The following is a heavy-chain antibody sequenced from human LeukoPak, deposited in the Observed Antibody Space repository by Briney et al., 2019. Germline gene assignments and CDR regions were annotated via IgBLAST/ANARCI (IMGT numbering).Heavy chain of an antibody. CDR3: SRDTFSTGWYSDH. CDR2: TRTKASGGTI. V-gene: IGHV3-49*04. J-gene: IGHJ4*02. D-gene: IGHD6-19*01. CDR1: GFTFGDYS. Sequence: GGSLRLSCTTSGFTFGDYSISWVRQAPGKGLYWVGATRTKASGGTIEYAASVQGRFTISRDDSKSIAYLQMNSLKTEDTAVYYCSRDTFSTGWYSDHWGQGALVTVSS.